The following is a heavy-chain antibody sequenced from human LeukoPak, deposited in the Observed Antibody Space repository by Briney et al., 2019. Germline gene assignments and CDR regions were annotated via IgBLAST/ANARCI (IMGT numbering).Heavy chain of an antibody. D-gene: IGHD3-22*01. V-gene: IGHV3-30-3*01. CDR3: ARDQQDYYDSSGYYY. CDR2: ISYDGSNK. CDR1: GFTFSSYA. J-gene: IGHJ4*02. Sequence: GRSLRLSCAASGFTFSSYAMHWVRQAPGKGLEWVAVISYDGSNKYYADSVKGRFTISRDNSKNTLYLQMNSLRAEDTAVYYCARDQQDYYDSSGYYYWGQGTLVTVSS.